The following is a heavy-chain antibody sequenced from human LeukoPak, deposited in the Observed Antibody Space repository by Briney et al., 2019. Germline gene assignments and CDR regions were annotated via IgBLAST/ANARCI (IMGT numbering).Heavy chain of an antibody. J-gene: IGHJ3*02. CDR3: ARDLYSSRTKDAFVI. D-gene: IGHD6-19*01. V-gene: IGHV4-34*01. Sequence: SETLSLTCAVYGGSFSGYYWSWIRQPPGKGLEWIGSIYYSGSTNYNPSLKSRVTISVDTSKNQFSLKLSSVTAADTAVYYCARDLYSSRTKDAFVIWGQGTMVAVSS. CDR1: GGSFSGYY. CDR2: IYYSGST.